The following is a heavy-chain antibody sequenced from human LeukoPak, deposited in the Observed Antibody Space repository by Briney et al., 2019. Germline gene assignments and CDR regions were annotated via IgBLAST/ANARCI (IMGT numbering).Heavy chain of an antibody. CDR3: ARARVVVRGVIGRYYYGMDV. V-gene: IGHV4-34*01. J-gene: IGHJ6*02. D-gene: IGHD3-10*01. CDR1: GGSFSGYY. CDR2: INHSGST. Sequence: SETLSLTCAVYGGSFSGYYWSWIRQPPGKGLEWIGEINHSGSTNYNPSLKSRVTISVDPSKNQFSLKLSSVTAADTAVYYCARARVVVRGVIGRYYYGMDVWGQGTTVTVSS.